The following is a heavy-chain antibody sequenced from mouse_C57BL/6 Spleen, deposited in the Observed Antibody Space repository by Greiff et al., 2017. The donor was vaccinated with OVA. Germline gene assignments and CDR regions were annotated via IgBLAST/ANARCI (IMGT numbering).Heavy chain of an antibody. D-gene: IGHD1-1*01. CDR3: AIRTTVVAPYAMDY. Sequence: QVQLQQSGAELVKPGASVKISCKASGYTFTDYYLNWLKQRPGQGLVWFGKFGPGSGSNYYNEKFKDKATLAADKSSTPAYMQLSSLTSEDSAVYFCAIRTTVVAPYAMDYWSQGTSVTVSS. CDR1: GYTFTDYY. V-gene: IGHV1-77*01. J-gene: IGHJ4*01. CDR2: FGPGSGSN.